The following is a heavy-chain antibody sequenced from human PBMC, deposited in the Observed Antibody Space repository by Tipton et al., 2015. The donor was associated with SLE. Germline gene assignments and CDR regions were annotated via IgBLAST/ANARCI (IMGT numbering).Heavy chain of an antibody. CDR1: GGSISSYY. J-gene: IGHJ6*01. CDR3: AGDGYDILTGHYYGMDV. V-gene: IGHV4-4*07. CDR2: IYTSGST. Sequence: TLSLTCTVSGGSISSYYWSWIRQPPGKGLEWLWRIYTSGSTNHNPSLKRRVTMSVDTSKNQFSLKLSSVTAADTAVYYCAGDGYDILTGHYYGMDVWGQGTTVTVSS. D-gene: IGHD3-9*01.